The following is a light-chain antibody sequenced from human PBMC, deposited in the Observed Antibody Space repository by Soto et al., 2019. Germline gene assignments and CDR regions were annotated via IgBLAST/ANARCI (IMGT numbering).Light chain of an antibody. J-gene: IGKJ1*01. CDR3: QQYTSAPLT. Sequence: EIELTQSQGTLSLSPLDRAILSCSSSQGFNNNYLARYQQTPGQAPRPVIYGASSRATGIPDRFSPSGSGTDFTPTISRLEPEDFAVYYCQQYTSAPLTFGQGTKVDIK. CDR2: GAS. CDR1: QGFNNNY. V-gene: IGKV3-20*01.